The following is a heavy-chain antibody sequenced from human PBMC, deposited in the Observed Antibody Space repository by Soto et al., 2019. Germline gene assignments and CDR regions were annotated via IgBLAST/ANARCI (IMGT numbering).Heavy chain of an antibody. CDR2: ISGSGSNP. V-gene: IGHV3-23*01. D-gene: IGHD6-25*01. Sequence: EVQVLESGGGLVQPGGSLRLSCAASGFTFSSYAMSWVRQAPGQGLERVSAISGSGSNPYYADSVKRRFTISRDNSKNTLYLQMNSLRAHDTAIYHFATAASMTIRDGFDPLGQGTLVTLSS. J-gene: IGHJ5*02. CDR1: GFTFSSYA. CDR3: ATAASMTIRDGFDP.